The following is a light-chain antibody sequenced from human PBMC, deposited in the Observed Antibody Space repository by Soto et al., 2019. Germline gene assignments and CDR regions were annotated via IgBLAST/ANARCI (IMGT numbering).Light chain of an antibody. J-gene: IGKJ5*01. CDR3: LKYHKRTIT. CDR2: GAS. Sequence: EVVLTQSPATLSVSPGERATLSCRASQSISTNLAWYQQIPGQVPRLLIYGASTMATGIPARFIGSGSGTDFTLTISSLQSEDVALYFCLKYHKRTITFGQWARLELK. V-gene: IGKV3-15*01. CDR1: QSISTN.